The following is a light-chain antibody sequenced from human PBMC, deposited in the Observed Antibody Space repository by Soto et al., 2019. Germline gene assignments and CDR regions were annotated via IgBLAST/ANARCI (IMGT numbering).Light chain of an antibody. Sequence: IKLKQSPSSLSANEGERVTITCRASQGISSFLAWYQQEPGKAPKLLISGATTLQSGVPSRFSGSGSGTNFTLTISSLQPEDFATYYCQQFKSYVSFGQGARLEN. V-gene: IGKV1-9*01. CDR2: GAT. CDR3: QQFKSYVS. CDR1: QGISSF. J-gene: IGKJ5*01.